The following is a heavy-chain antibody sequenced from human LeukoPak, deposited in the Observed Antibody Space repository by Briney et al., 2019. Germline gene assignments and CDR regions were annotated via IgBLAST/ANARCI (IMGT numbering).Heavy chain of an antibody. CDR3: AGLIEMATIYFDY. D-gene: IGHD5-24*01. V-gene: IGHV3-53*01. Sequence: GGSLRLSCAASGFTFSSYAMSWVRQAPGKGLEWVSVIYSGGSTYYADSVKGRFTISRDNSKNTLYLQMNSLRAEDTAVYYCAGLIEMATIYFDYWGQGTLVTVSS. CDR1: GFTFSSYA. J-gene: IGHJ4*02. CDR2: IYSGGST.